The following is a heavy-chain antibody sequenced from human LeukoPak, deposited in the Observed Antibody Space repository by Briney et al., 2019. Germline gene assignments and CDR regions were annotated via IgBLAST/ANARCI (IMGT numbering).Heavy chain of an antibody. V-gene: IGHV3-30*18. CDR3: AKAPRVSYPDY. Sequence: PGRSLRLSCAASGFTSSSYGMHWVRQAPGKGLEWVAVISYDGSNKYYADSVKGRFTISRDNSKNTLYLQMNSLRAEDTAVYYCAKAPRVSYPDYWGQGTLVTVSS. D-gene: IGHD1-26*01. CDR2: ISYDGSNK. J-gene: IGHJ4*02. CDR1: GFTSSSYG.